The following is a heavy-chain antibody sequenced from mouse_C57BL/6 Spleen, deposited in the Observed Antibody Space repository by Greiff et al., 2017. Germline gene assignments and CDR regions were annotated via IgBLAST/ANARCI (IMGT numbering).Heavy chain of an antibody. V-gene: IGHV1-64*01. CDR1: GYTFTSYW. J-gene: IGHJ4*01. D-gene: IGHD3-2*02. Sequence: VQLQQPGAELVKPGASVKLSCKASGYTFTSYWMHWVKQRPGQGLEWIGMIHPNSGSTNYNEKFKSKATLTVDKSSSTAYMQLSSLTSEDSAVYYCARSRQRRLQYYAMDYWGQGTSVTVSS. CDR3: ARSRQRRLQYYAMDY. CDR2: IHPNSGST.